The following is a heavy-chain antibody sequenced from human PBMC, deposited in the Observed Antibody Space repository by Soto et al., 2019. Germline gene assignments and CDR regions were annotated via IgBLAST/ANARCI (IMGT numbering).Heavy chain of an antibody. Sequence: PXECLKISCQGSGYSFAGYWITWVRQKPGKGLEWMGRIDPSDSHTYYSPSFRGHVTISVTKSITTVFLQWSSLRASDTAMYYCARQIYDSDTGPNFQYYFDSWGQGTPVTVSS. CDR2: IDPSDSHT. D-gene: IGHD3-22*01. J-gene: IGHJ4*02. CDR1: GYSFAGYW. V-gene: IGHV5-10-1*01. CDR3: ARQIYDSDTGPNFQYYFDS.